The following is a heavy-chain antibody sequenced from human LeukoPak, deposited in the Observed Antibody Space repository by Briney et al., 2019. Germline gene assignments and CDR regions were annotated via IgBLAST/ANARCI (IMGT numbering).Heavy chain of an antibody. V-gene: IGHV7-4-1*02. Sequence: ASVKVSCKASGYTFTSYAMNWVRQAPGQGLEWMGWINTNTGNPTYAQGFTGRFVFSLDTSVSTAYLQISSLKAEDTAVYYCARIGGYHYDSSGYYSHDAFDIWGQGTMVTVSS. CDR3: ARIGGYHYDSSGYYSHDAFDI. J-gene: IGHJ3*02. CDR2: INTNTGNP. CDR1: GYTFTSYA. D-gene: IGHD3-22*01.